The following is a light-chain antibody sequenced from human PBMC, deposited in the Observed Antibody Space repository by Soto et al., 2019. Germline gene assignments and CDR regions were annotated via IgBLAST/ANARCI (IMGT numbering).Light chain of an antibody. CDR3: QQYNNLPS. CDR1: QDISIY. CDR2: DAY. Sequence: IHMTQSPSSLSASVGHRVTIICHASQDISIYLNWYQQKPWKAPKLLIYDAYNLEIGVPSRFSGNASGTDFSLTINSLKPEDVATYVCQQYNNLPSFGPGTKVDIK. J-gene: IGKJ3*01. V-gene: IGKV1-33*01.